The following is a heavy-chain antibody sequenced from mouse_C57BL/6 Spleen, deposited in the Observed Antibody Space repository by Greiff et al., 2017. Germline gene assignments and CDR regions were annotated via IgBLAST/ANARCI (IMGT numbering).Heavy chain of an antibody. J-gene: IGHJ3*01. CDR3: TTGGNYAWFAY. V-gene: IGHV14-1*01. Sequence: VQLQQSGAELVRPGASVKLSCKASGFNIQDYYMHWVKQRPEQGLEWIGRIDPEDGDTEYAPKFQGKATMSADTSSNTAYLQLSSLTSEETAVYYCTTGGNYAWFAYWGQGTLVTVSA. D-gene: IGHD2-1*01. CDR1: GFNIQDYY. CDR2: IDPEDGDT.